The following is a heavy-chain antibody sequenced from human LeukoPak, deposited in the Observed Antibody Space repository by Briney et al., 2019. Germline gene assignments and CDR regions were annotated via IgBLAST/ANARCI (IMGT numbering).Heavy chain of an antibody. CDR1: GGSISSGSYY. CDR2: IYTSGST. CDR3: ARLGRWASYGSGMYNWFDP. V-gene: IGHV4-61*02. J-gene: IGHJ5*02. D-gene: IGHD3-10*01. Sequence: KPSETLSLTCTVSGGSISSGSYYWSWIRQPAGKGLEWIGRIYTSGSTNYNPSLKSRVTISVDTSKNQFSLKLSSVTAADTAVYYCARLGRWASYGSGMYNWFDPWGQGTLVTVSS.